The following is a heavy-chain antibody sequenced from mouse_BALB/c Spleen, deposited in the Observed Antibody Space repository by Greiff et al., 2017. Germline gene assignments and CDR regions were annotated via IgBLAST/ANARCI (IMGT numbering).Heavy chain of an antibody. CDR1: GFTFTDYY. CDR3: AGITPLVDSLAN. CDR2: IRNKANGYTT. V-gene: IGHV7-3*02. D-gene: IGHD1-1*01. J-gene: IGHJ2*01. Sequence: EVKLVESGGGLVQPGGSLRLSCATSGFTFTDYYMSWVRQPPGKALEWLGFIRNKANGYTTEYSASVKGRFTISRDNSQSILYLQMNTLRAEDSATNTCAGITPLVDSLANGGKGTTLTV.